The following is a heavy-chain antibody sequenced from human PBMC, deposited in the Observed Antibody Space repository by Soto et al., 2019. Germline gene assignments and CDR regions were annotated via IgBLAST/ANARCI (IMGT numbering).Heavy chain of an antibody. CDR3: ARIPLYHDGSGHSSYGMDV. CDR2: IYYSGST. CDR1: GGSISSNY. D-gene: IGHD3-22*01. J-gene: IGHJ6*02. Sequence: SETLSLTCTVSGGSISSNYWSWIRQPPGKGLEWIGYIYYSGSTNYNPSLESRVTISADTSKNQLSLKLTSVTAADTAVYYCARIPLYHDGSGHSSYGMDVWGQGTTVTVSS. V-gene: IGHV4-59*01.